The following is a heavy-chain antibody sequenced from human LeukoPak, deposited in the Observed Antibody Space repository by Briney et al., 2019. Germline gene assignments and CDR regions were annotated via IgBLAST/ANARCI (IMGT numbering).Heavy chain of an antibody. V-gene: IGHV4-4*07. CDR1: GGSISSYY. D-gene: IGHD3-3*01. CDR3: ASSPYYDFWSGYFSYNWFDP. J-gene: IGHJ5*02. CDR2: IYTSGST. Sequence: SETLFLTCTVSGGSISSYYWSWIRQPAGKGLEWIGRIYTSGSTNYNPSLKSRVTMSVDTSKNQFSLKLSSVTAADTAVYYCASSPYYDFWSGYFSYNWFDPWGQGTLVTVSS.